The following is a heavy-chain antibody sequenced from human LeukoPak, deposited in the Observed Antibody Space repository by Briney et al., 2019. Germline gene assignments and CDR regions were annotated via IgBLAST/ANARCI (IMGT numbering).Heavy chain of an antibody. J-gene: IGHJ6*03. CDR2: ITSAGGYT. Sequence: GGSLRLSCGASGFTFSDYSMNWVRRAPGKGLAWVASITSAGGYTYYADSVKGRFTISRDNAQNSLFLHMNSLRAEDTAVYFCATSGGFVLPNAITGNWYMDVWGRGTSVTVSS. CDR1: GFTFSDYS. D-gene: IGHD2-2*01. V-gene: IGHV3-21*01. CDR3: ATSGGFVLPNAITGNWYMDV.